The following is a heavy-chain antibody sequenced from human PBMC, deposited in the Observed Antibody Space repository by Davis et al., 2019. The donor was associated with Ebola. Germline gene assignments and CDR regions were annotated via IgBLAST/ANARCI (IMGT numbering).Heavy chain of an antibody. J-gene: IGHJ3*02. V-gene: IGHV3-49*03. D-gene: IGHD3-10*01. CDR1: GFTFGDYA. CDR3: TRYYASAFDI. CDR2: IRSKAYGGTT. Sequence: GESPKTPCTASGFTFGDYAMSWLRQAPGKGLEWVSFIRSKAYGGTTEYAASVKGRFTISRDDSKSIAYLQMNSLKTEDTAVYYCTRYYASAFDIWGQGTMVTVSS.